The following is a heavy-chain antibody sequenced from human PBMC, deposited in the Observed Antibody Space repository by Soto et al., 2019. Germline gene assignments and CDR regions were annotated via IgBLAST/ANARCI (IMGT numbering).Heavy chain of an antibody. CDR1: GESISSGGYY. CDR2: IYDSESA. J-gene: IGHJ4*02. Sequence: QVQLQESGPRLVRPSQTLSLTCNVSGESISSGGYYWSWIRHHPGKGLEWIGYIYDSESAYCNPSLKSRVIISMDTSKNHFAMRLSSVTAADTAVYYCARASSSSSAADYWGQGTLVTVSS. CDR3: ARASSSSSAADY. D-gene: IGHD6-6*01. V-gene: IGHV4-31*03.